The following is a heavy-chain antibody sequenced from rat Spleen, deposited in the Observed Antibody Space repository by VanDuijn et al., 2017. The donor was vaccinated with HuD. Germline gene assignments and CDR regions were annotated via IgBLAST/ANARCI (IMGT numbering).Heavy chain of an antibody. D-gene: IGHD1-8*01. CDR2: IWGNGNT. J-gene: IGHJ2*01. Sequence: QVQLRESGPGLVQPSRTLSLTCTVSGFSLTSYSVHWVRQPPGKGLEWMGVIWGNGNTIYNSALKSRLSISRDTSKSQVFLKMDNLQTEDTAMYFCVSGIVAFDYWGQGVMVTVSS. CDR1: GFSLTSYS. V-gene: IGHV2S61*01. CDR3: VSGIVAFDY.